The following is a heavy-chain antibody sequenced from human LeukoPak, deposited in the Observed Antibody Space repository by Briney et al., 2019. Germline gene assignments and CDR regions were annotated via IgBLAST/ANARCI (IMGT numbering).Heavy chain of an antibody. CDR1: GFTFSSYW. D-gene: IGHD3-16*01. J-gene: IGHJ4*02. CDR3: ARSRTAYHNVYADF. CDR2: IKEDGSEK. V-gene: IGHV3-7*01. Sequence: GGSLRLSCVASGFTFSSYWMSWFRQAPGKELEWVANIKEDGSEKYYADYVKGRFTISRDNAKNSLSLQMSSLRDEDTAVFYCARSRTAYHNVYADFWGQGTLVTVSS.